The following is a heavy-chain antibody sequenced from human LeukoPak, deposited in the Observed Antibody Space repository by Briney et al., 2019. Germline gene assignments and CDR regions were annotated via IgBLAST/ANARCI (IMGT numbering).Heavy chain of an antibody. CDR2: IRYDGTNK. CDR3: AKGRGYNYGYIFGYFDY. CDR1: GFTFISYG. V-gene: IGHV3-30*02. D-gene: IGHD5-18*01. Sequence: GGSLRLSCAASGFTFISYGMHWVRQAPGKGLEWVAFIRYDGTNKYYADSVKGRFTISRDNSKNTLYLQMNSLRAEDTALYYCAKGRGYNYGYIFGYFDYWGQGTLVTVSS. J-gene: IGHJ4*02.